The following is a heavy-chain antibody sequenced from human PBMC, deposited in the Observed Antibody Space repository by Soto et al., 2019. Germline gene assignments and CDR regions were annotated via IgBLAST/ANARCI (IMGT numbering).Heavy chain of an antibody. D-gene: IGHD6-6*01. Sequence: EVQLLESGGGLVQPGGSLRLSCAASGFTFSSYAMSWVRQAPGKGLEWVSAISGSGGSTYYADSVKGRFTISRDNSKNTLYLQMTSLRAEDTAVYYCAKDLWEYSSSSLFDYWGQGTLVTVSS. J-gene: IGHJ4*02. V-gene: IGHV3-23*01. CDR2: ISGSGGST. CDR1: GFTFSSYA. CDR3: AKDLWEYSSSSLFDY.